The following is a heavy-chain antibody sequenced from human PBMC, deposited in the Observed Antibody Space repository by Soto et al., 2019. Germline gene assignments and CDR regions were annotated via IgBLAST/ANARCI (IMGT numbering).Heavy chain of an antibody. Sequence: PGESLKISCKGSGYSFTSYWIGWVRQMPGKGLEWMGIIYPGDSDTRYSPSFQGQVTISADKSISTAYLQWSSLKASDTAMYYCARHLSLYYYDSSGYYLDYYYYGMDVWGQGTTVTVSS. CDR2: IYPGDSDT. D-gene: IGHD3-22*01. V-gene: IGHV5-51*01. J-gene: IGHJ6*02. CDR1: GYSFTSYW. CDR3: ARHLSLYYYDSSGYYLDYYYYGMDV.